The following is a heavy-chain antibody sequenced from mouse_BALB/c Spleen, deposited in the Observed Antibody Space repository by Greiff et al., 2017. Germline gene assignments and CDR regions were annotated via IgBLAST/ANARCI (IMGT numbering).Heavy chain of an antibody. CDR2: INPSTGYT. D-gene: IGHD2-3*01. CDR3: NARGDGYYGY. J-gene: IGHJ2*01. CDR1: GYTFTSYW. Sequence: QVQLQQSGAELAKPGASVKMSCKASGYTFTSYWMHWVKQRPGQGLEWIGYINPSTGYTEYNQKFKDKATLTADKSSSTAYLQLSSLTSEDTAVYYCNARGDGYYGYWGQGTTLTVSS. V-gene: IGHV1-7*01.